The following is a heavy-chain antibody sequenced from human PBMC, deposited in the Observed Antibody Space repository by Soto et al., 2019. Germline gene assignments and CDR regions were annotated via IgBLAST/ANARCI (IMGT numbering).Heavy chain of an antibody. Sequence: GASVKVSCKASGGTFSSYVISWVRQAPGQGLEWMGVINPSGGSTSYAQKFQGRVTMTRDTSTSTVYMELSSLRSEDTAVYYCARDQVAAARSAFDIWGQGTMVTVS. D-gene: IGHD6-13*01. CDR2: INPSGGST. V-gene: IGHV1-46*01. CDR1: GGTFSSYV. J-gene: IGHJ3*02. CDR3: ARDQVAAARSAFDI.